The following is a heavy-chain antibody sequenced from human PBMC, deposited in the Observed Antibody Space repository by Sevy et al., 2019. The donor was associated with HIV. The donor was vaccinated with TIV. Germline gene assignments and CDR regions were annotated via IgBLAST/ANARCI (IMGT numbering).Heavy chain of an antibody. Sequence: SETLSLTCGVYGGSFSGYYWSWIRQPPGKGLEWIGEINQSGSTNYNPSLKSRVTISVDTSKSQFSLKLSSLTAADTAAYYWEREIPGILVTFDYWGQGTLVTVSS. V-gene: IGHV4-34*01. J-gene: IGHJ4*02. D-gene: IGHD2-15*01. CDR1: GGSFSGYY. CDR2: INQSGST. CDR3: EREIPGILVTFDY.